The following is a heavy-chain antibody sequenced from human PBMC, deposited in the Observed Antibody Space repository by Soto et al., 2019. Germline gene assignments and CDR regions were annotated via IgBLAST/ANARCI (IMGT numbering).Heavy chain of an antibody. D-gene: IGHD3-3*01. CDR2: IYYSGST. V-gene: IGHV4-39*01. CDR1: GGSISSRSYY. J-gene: IGHJ5*02. CDR3: ARHIPEYYDFWSGYSLDP. Sequence: SDSLSLSCTVCGGSISSRSYYWGWIRQPPGKGLEWIGSIYYSGSTYYNPSLKSRVTISVDTSKNQFSLKLSSVTAADTAVYYCARHIPEYYDFWSGYSLDPWGQGTLVTVSS.